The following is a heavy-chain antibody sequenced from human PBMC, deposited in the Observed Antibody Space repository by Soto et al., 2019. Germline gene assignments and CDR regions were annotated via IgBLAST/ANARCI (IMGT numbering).Heavy chain of an antibody. CDR2: IYYSGST. Sequence: SETLSLTCTVIGCSISSRDHYWGWIRQPPGKGLEWIGTIYYSGSTYYNPSLKSRVTISVDTSKNQFSLKLSSVTAADTAVYYCARGVVVWSYYYYYGMDVWGQGTTVTVS. J-gene: IGHJ6*02. D-gene: IGHD2-2*01. CDR1: GCSISSRDHY. V-gene: IGHV4-39*07. CDR3: ARGVVVWSYYYYYGMDV.